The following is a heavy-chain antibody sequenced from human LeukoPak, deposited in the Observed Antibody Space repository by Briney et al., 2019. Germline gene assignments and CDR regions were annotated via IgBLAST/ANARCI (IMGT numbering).Heavy chain of an antibody. Sequence: GGSLRLSCAASGFTFSSYSMNWVRQAPGKGLEWVSSISSSSSYIYYADSVKGRFTISRDNAKNSLYLQMNSLRAEDTAVYYCASYDWNYFAFDIWGQGTMVTVSS. CDR2: ISSSSSYI. V-gene: IGHV3-21*01. CDR3: ASYDWNYFAFDI. D-gene: IGHD1-7*01. CDR1: GFTFSSYS. J-gene: IGHJ3*02.